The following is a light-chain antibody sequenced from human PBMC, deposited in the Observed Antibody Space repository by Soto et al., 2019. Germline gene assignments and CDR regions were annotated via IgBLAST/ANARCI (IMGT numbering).Light chain of an antibody. CDR3: CSYGGRILVI. CDR1: SSDIGGYNY. J-gene: IGLJ2*01. CDR2: AVS. Sequence: QSALTQPASVSGSPGQSITISCTGTSSDIGGYNYVSWYQQYPGKAPRLLIYAVSNRPSGVSDRFSGSKSGNTASLTISGLQDEDEAHYYCCSYGGRILVIFGEGTKVTVL. V-gene: IGLV2-14*01.